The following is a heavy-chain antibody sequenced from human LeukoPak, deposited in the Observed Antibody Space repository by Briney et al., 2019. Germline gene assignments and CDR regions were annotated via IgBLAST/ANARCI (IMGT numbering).Heavy chain of an antibody. Sequence: SETLSLTCAVYGGSFSGYYWSWIRQPPGKGLEWIGEINHSVSTNYNPSLKSRVTISVDTSKNQYSLKLSSVAAADTAVYYCAREGYSYGPSGLDNWFDPWGQGTLVTVSS. CDR1: GGSFSGYY. D-gene: IGHD5-18*01. J-gene: IGHJ5*02. CDR2: INHSVST. V-gene: IGHV4-34*01. CDR3: AREGYSYGPSGLDNWFDP.